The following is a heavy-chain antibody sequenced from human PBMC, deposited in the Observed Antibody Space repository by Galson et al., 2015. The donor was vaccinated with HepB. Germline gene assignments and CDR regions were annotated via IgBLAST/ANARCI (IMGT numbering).Heavy chain of an antibody. CDR1: GFTLSNYA. CDR2: ISGSGGTT. D-gene: IGHD3-10*01. CDR3: AKRLTMVRGVGY. V-gene: IGHV3-23*01. J-gene: IGHJ4*02. Sequence: SLSLFCAASGFTLSNYAISWVRQAPGEGLELVSAISGSGGTTYFADSVKGRFTISKDNSKKTLYLQMNSLRAEDTYVYYCAKRLTMVRGVGYWGQGTLVTVSS.